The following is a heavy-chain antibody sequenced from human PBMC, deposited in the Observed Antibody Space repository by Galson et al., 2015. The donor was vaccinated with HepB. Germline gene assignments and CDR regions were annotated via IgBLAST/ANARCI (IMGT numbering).Heavy chain of an antibody. CDR1: GYTFTGYY. D-gene: IGHD1-7*01. Sequence: SVKVSCKASGYTFTGYYMHWVRQAPGQGLEWMGWINPNSGGTNYAQKFQGRVTMTRDTSISTAYMELSRLRSDDTAVYYCARSWNYGKNWFDPWGQGTLVTVSS. CDR3: ARSWNYGKNWFDP. J-gene: IGHJ5*02. V-gene: IGHV1-2*02. CDR2: INPNSGGT.